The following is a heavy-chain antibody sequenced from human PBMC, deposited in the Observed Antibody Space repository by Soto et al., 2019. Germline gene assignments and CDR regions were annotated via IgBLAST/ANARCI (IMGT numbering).Heavy chain of an antibody. CDR2: IVPIFGTR. Sequence: QVQLVQSGAEVKKPGSSVKVSCKISGGTFSRYSISWVRQAPGQGLEWMGGIVPIFGTRNYAQKFQDRVTNTTDPSATTAHMELSNPRSENTAVYYCARPYEGGYSSNPHYYYPLDVRGQGTAVTVSS. CDR3: ARPYEGGYSSNPHYYYPLDV. J-gene: IGHJ6*02. D-gene: IGHD3-22*01. CDR1: GGTFSRYS. V-gene: IGHV1-69*01.